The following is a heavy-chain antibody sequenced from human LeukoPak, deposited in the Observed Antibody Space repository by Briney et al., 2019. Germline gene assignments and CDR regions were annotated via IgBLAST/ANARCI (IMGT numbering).Heavy chain of an antibody. CDR2: INAGNGNT. V-gene: IGHV1-3*01. CDR3: ARGGSYYTYDYYFDY. Sequence: VASVTVSCKASGYTFTSYVMHWVRQAPGQRLEWMGWINAGNGNTKHSQKFQGRVTITRDTSASTAYMELSSLRSEDTAVYYCARGGSYYTYDYYFDYWGQGTLVTVSS. D-gene: IGHD1-26*01. CDR1: GYTFTSYV. J-gene: IGHJ4*02.